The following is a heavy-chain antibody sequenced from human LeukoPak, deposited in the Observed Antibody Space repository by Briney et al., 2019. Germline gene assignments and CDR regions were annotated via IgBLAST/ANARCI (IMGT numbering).Heavy chain of an antibody. Sequence: GASVKVSCKASGGTFSSYAISWVRQAPGQGLEWMGRTIPILGIANYAQKFQGRVTITADKSTSTAYMELSSLRSEDTAVYYCAREAYCGGDCYSNFQHWGQGTLVTVSS. D-gene: IGHD2-21*02. CDR1: GGTFSSYA. CDR3: AREAYCGGDCYSNFQH. CDR2: TIPILGIA. J-gene: IGHJ1*01. V-gene: IGHV1-69*04.